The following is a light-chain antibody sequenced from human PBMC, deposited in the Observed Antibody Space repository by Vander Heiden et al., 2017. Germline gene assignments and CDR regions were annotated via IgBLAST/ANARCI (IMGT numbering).Light chain of an antibody. CDR1: SSNIGNNN. CDR3: GTWDSSLSTGV. CDR2: DNN. V-gene: IGLV1-51*01. J-gene: IGLJ3*02. Sequence: QSVLTQPPSVSAAPGQKVTISCSGSSSNIGNNNVSWYQQLPGTAPKLLIYDNNRRPSGIPDRFSGSKSGTSATLGITGVQTGDEADYYCGTWDSSLSTGVFGGGTKLTVL.